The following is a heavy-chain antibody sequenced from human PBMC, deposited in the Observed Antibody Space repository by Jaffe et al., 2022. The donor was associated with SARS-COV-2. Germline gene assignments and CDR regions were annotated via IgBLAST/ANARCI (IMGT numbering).Heavy chain of an antibody. CDR2: INHSGST. Sequence: QVQLQQWGAGLLKPSETLSLTCAVYGGSFSGYYWSWIRQPPGKGLEWIGEINHSGSTNYNPSLKSRVTISVDTSKNQFSLKLSSVTAADTAVYYCARGRQRVLRYFDWSRSGQLNTKPCHFDYWGQGTLVTVSS. D-gene: IGHD3-9*01. CDR1: GGSFSGYY. CDR3: ARGRQRVLRYFDWSRSGQLNTKPCHFDY. J-gene: IGHJ4*02. V-gene: IGHV4-34*01.